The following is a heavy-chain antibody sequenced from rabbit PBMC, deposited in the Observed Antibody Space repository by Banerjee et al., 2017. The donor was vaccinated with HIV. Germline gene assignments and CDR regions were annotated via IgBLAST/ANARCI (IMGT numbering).Heavy chain of an antibody. J-gene: IGHJ4*01. CDR2: IYTGNAKT. D-gene: IGHD1-1*01. CDR1: GFSFTDKDV. V-gene: IGHV1S40*01. CDR3: ARDNGSGDYIDVYFDL. Sequence: SLTLTCTASGFSFTDKDVMCWVRQAPGKGLEWIGCIYTGNAKTYYASWAKGRFTISKSSSTTVTLQMTSLTAADTATYFCARDNGSGDYIDVYFDLWGQGTLVTVS.